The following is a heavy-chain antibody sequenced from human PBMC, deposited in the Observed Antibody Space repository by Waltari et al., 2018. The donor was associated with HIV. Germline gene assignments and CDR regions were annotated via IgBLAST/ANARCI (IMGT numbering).Heavy chain of an antibody. V-gene: IGHV3-23*01. Sequence: EVRLSESGGARVQPGAALTPSCQVAVSPFGPFSLGWLRQRPERGLELLATIDGDATTTHYADSVRGRSVVSRDLSKGMLLLQMDGLRVDDTAVYFCATHLTGSGSFFYYIMDNWGRGTTVSVS. CDR2: IDGDATTT. D-gene: IGHD3-10*01. CDR1: VSPFGPFS. CDR3: ATHLTGSGSFFYYIMDN. J-gene: IGHJ6*02.